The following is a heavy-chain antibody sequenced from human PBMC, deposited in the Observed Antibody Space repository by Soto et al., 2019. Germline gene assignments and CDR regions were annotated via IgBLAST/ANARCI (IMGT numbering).Heavy chain of an antibody. CDR2: INSVSGGT. D-gene: IGHD1-26*01. V-gene: IGHV1-2*02. CDR1: GNTDTIYF. Sequence: QVQLVQSGAEVKQPGAAVRVSCKASGNTDTIYFIHWLRQAPGQGLEWLGWINSVSGGTNYAHNFLGRVTITRDRSTTTAFMELRGLRSDDTAVYYCARGGSYYALWGQGTLVTVSS. CDR3: ARGGSYYAL. J-gene: IGHJ4*02.